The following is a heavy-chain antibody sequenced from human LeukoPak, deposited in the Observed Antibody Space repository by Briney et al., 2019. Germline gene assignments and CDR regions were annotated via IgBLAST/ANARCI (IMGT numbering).Heavy chain of an antibody. D-gene: IGHD2-2*02. V-gene: IGHV3-30*18. CDR3: AKDQLLYSDYYHYGMDV. CDR2: ISYDGSNK. Sequence: GGSLRLSCAASGFTFSSYGMHWVRQAPGKGLEWVAVISYDGSNKYYADSVKGRFTISRDNSKNTLYLQMNSLRAEDTAVYYCAKDQLLYSDYYHYGMDVWGQGTTVTVSS. CDR1: GFTFSSYG. J-gene: IGHJ6*02.